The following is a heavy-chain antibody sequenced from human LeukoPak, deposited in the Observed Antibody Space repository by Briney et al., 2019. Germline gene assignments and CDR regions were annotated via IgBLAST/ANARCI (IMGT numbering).Heavy chain of an antibody. CDR3: ARTRLYCSGGSCSPYYFDY. CDR1: GGSFSGYS. V-gene: IGHV4-30-2*01. CDR2: IYHSGST. J-gene: IGHJ4*02. D-gene: IGHD2-15*01. Sequence: PSETLSLTCAVYGGSFSGYSWSWIRQPPGKGLEWIGYIYHSGSTYYNPSLKSRVTISVDRSKNQFSLKLSSVTAADTAVYYCARTRLYCSGGSCSPYYFDYWGQGTLVTVSS.